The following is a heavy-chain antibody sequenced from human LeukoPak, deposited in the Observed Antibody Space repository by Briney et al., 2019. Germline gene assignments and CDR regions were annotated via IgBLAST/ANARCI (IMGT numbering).Heavy chain of an antibody. V-gene: IGHV1-18*01. D-gene: IGHD6-19*01. Sequence: ASVKVSCKASGYTFTSYGISWVRQGPGQGLEWMGWISAYNGNTNYAQKLQGRVTMTTDTSTSTAYMELRSLRSDDTAVYYCARVDSSGWNFDYWGQGTLVTVSS. CDR2: ISAYNGNT. J-gene: IGHJ4*02. CDR3: ARVDSSGWNFDY. CDR1: GYTFTSYG.